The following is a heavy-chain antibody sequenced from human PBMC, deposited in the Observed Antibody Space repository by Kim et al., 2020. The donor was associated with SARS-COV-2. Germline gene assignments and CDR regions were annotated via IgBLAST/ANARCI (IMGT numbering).Heavy chain of an antibody. D-gene: IGHD5-18*01. V-gene: IGHV4-34*01. CDR1: GGSFSGYY. J-gene: IGHJ4*02. CDR3: ARGTWIQLWPD. Sequence: SETLSLTCAVYGGSFSGYYWSWIRQPPGKGLEWIGEINHSGSTNYNPSLKSRVTISVDTSKNQFSLKLSSVTAADTAVYYCARGTWIQLWPDWGQGTLVTVSS. CDR2: INHSGST.